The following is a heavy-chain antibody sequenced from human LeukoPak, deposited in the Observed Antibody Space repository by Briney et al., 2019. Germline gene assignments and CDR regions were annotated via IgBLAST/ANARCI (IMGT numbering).Heavy chain of an antibody. D-gene: IGHD5-18*01. J-gene: IGHJ4*02. Sequence: PSETLSLTCTVSGGSISSSSYYWGWIRQPPGKGLEWIGSIYYSGSTYYHPSLKSRVTISVDTSKNQFSLKLSSVTAADTAVYYCARARQLWLPYFDYWGQGTLVTVSS. CDR1: GGSISSSSYY. CDR2: IYYSGST. CDR3: ARARQLWLPYFDY. V-gene: IGHV4-39*01.